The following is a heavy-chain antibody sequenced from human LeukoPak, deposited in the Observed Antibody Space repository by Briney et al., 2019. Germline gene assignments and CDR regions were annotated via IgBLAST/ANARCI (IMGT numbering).Heavy chain of an antibody. CDR3: ARVMYYYASGSLVVYYFDS. J-gene: IGHJ4*02. CDR1: GCTFSTYW. V-gene: IGHV3-74*01. D-gene: IGHD3-10*01. Sequence: PGGSLRLSCAASGCTFSTYWMHWVRQAPGKGLVWVSRISPDASSTTYGDSVKGRFTISRDNAKNTLYLQMNSLRAEDTAVYYCARVMYYYASGSLVVYYFDSWCEGALVTVSS. CDR2: ISPDASST.